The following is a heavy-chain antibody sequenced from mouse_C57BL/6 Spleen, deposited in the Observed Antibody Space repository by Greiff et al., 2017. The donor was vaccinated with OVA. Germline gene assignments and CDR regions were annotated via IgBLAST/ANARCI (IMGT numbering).Heavy chain of an antibody. CDR1: GYAFSSSW. Sequence: VQLQQSGPELVKPGASVKISCKASGYAFSSSWMNRVKQRPGKGLEWIGRIYPGDGDTNYNGKFKGKATLTADKSSSTAYMQLSSLTSEDSAVYFCAREIYSNYLDYWGQGTTLTVSS. D-gene: IGHD2-5*01. V-gene: IGHV1-82*01. CDR3: AREIYSNYLDY. CDR2: IYPGDGDT. J-gene: IGHJ2*01.